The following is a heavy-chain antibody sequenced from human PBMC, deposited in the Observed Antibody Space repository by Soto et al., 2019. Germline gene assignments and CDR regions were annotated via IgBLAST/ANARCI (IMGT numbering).Heavy chain of an antibody. Sequence: ASVKVSCKASGYTLTSYGISWVRQAPGQGLEWVGWISAYNGNTNYAQKLQGRVTMTTDTSTSTAYMELRSLRSDDTAVYYCARAVITFGGVIVHFDYWGQGTLVTVSS. J-gene: IGHJ4*02. CDR3: ARAVITFGGVIVHFDY. V-gene: IGHV1-18*01. D-gene: IGHD3-16*02. CDR2: ISAYNGNT. CDR1: GYTLTSYG.